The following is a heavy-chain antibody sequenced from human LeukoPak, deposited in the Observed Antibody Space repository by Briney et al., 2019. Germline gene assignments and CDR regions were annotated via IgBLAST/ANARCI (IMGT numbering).Heavy chain of an antibody. D-gene: IGHD4-17*01. CDR1: GGSISSYY. CDR3: ARALYGDPSLDY. CDR2: IYYSGST. Sequence: SETLSLTCTVSGGSISSYYWSWIRQPPGKGLEWIGYIYYSGSTNYNPSLKSRVTISVDTSKNQFSLKLSSVTAADTAVYYCARALYGDPSLDYWGQGTLVTVSS. V-gene: IGHV4-59*01. J-gene: IGHJ4*02.